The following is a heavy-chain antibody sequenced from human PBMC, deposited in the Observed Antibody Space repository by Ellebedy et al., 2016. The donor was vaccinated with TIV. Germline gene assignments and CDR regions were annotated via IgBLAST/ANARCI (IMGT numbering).Heavy chain of an antibody. CDR3: ARGAMALS. CDR2: VTAYNRDT. V-gene: IGHV1-18*01. J-gene: IGHJ5*02. D-gene: IGHD5-24*01. Sequence: AASVKVSCKASGYSFTSHGISWVRQAPGQGLQWMGWVTAYNRDTYYAQNFQGRVTFTTDTSSSTAYMELRSLRSADTGVYYCARGAMALSWGQGTLVTVSS. CDR1: GYSFTSHG.